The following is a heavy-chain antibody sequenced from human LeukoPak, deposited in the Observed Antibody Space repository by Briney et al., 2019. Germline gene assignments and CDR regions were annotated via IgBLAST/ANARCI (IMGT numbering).Heavy chain of an antibody. V-gene: IGHV1-2*02. J-gene: IGHJ4*02. D-gene: IGHD2-21*02. CDR1: GYTFTGYY. CDR3: ARGLSPDNCGGDCYLSDY. CDR2: INPNSGGT. Sequence: ASVKVSCKASGYTFTGYYMHWVRQAPGQGLEWMGWINPNSGGTNYAQKFQGRVTMTRDTSISTAYMELSRLRSDDTAVYYCARGLSPDNCGGDCYLSDYWGQGTLVTVSS.